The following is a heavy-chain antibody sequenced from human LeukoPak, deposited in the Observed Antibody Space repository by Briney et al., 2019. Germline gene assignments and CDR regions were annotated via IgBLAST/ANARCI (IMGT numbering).Heavy chain of an antibody. V-gene: IGHV1-69*05. D-gene: IGHD1-26*01. CDR1: GGTFSSYA. CDR2: IIPIFGTA. Sequence: GASVKVSCKASGGTFSSYAISWVRQAPGQGLEWMGGIIPIFGTAKYAQKFQGRVTITTDESTSTAYMELSSLRSEDTAVYYCARGPGGSPGSYFDYWGQGTLVTVSS. CDR3: ARGPGGSPGSYFDY. J-gene: IGHJ4*02.